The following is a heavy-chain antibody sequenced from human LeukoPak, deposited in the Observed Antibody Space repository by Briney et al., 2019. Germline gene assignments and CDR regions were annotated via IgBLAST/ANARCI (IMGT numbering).Heavy chain of an antibody. CDR2: IYYSGST. CDR3: ASFPPRYCSGGSCYSDYWYSDL. D-gene: IGHD2-15*01. CDR1: GGSISSGGYY. J-gene: IGHJ2*01. Sequence: SQTLSLTCTVSGGSISSGGYYWSWIRQHPGKGLEWIGYIYYSGSTYYNPSLKSRVTISVDTSKNQFSLKLSSVTAADTAVYYCASFPPRYCSGGSCYSDYWYSDLWGRGTLVTVSS. V-gene: IGHV4-31*03.